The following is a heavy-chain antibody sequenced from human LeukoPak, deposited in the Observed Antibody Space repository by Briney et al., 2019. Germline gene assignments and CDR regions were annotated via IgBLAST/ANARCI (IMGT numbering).Heavy chain of an antibody. CDR1: GFTFSSYW. Sequence: GGSLRLSCAASGFTFSSYWMHWVRQAPGKGLVWVSRINSDGSSTSYADSVKGRFTISRDNAKNTLYLQMNSLRAEDTAVYYCVRGSYGDTYYYYYYYMDVWGKGTTVTISS. CDR3: VRGSYGDTYYYYYYYMDV. J-gene: IGHJ6*03. D-gene: IGHD5-18*01. V-gene: IGHV3-74*01. CDR2: INSDGSST.